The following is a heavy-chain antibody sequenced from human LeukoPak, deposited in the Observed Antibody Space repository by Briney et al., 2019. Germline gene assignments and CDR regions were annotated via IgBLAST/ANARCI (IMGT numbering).Heavy chain of an antibody. J-gene: IGHJ6*03. D-gene: IGHD5-24*01. CDR3: ATVNGRDGYNYGGTYYMDV. V-gene: IGHV1-2*02. CDR1: GYTFTGYY. Sequence: ASVRVSCKASGYTFTGYYMHWVRQAPGQGLEWMGWINPNSGGTNYAQKFQGRVTITRDTSISTAYMELSRLRSDDTAVYYCATVNGRDGYNYGGTYYMDVWGKGTTVTVSS. CDR2: INPNSGGT.